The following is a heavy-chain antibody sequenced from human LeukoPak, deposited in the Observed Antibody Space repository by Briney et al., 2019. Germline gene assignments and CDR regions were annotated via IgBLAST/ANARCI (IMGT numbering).Heavy chain of an antibody. CDR2: ISSSGSTI. CDR1: GFTFSTYN. V-gene: IGHV3-48*03. CDR3: AELGITMIGGV. Sequence: GGSLRLSCAASGFTFSTYNMNWVRQAPGKGLEWVSSISSSGSTIYYADSVKGRFTISRDNAKNSLYLQMNSLRAEDTAVYYCAELGITMIGGVWGKGTTVTISS. D-gene: IGHD3-10*02. J-gene: IGHJ6*04.